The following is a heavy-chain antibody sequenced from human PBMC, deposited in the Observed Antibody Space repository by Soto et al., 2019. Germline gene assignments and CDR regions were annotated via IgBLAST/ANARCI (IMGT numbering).Heavy chain of an antibody. Sequence: SETLSLTCTVSGCSISSYYWSWIRQPPGKGLEWIGYIYYSGSTNYNPSLKSRVTISVDTSKNQFSLKLSSVTAADTAVNYCAREKRLVSGDNWFDPWGQGNLVTVSS. CDR3: AREKRLVSGDNWFDP. V-gene: IGHV4-59*01. J-gene: IGHJ5*02. CDR2: IYYSGST. CDR1: GCSISSYY. D-gene: IGHD6-13*01.